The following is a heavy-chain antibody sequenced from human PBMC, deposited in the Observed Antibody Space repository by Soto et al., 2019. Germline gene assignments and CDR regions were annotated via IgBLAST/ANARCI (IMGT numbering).Heavy chain of an antibody. Sequence: QVQLVQSGAEVKKPGASVKVSCKASGYTFTSYGISWVRQAPGQGLAWMGWISAYNGNTNYAQKLQGRGTMTTDTSTSTAYMELMSLRSDDTAVYYCARSPTSIGYCSGGSCYSIDYWGQGTLVTVSS. D-gene: IGHD2-15*01. CDR2: ISAYNGNT. CDR3: ARSPTSIGYCSGGSCYSIDY. J-gene: IGHJ4*02. V-gene: IGHV1-18*01. CDR1: GYTFTSYG.